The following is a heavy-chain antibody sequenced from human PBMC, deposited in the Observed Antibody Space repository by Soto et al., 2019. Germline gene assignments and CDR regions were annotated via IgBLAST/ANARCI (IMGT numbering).Heavy chain of an antibody. CDR2: VSGSGGAGTTI. CDR3: ARDSRNPCYDIRVRQRPDAFDV. D-gene: IGHD3-22*01. CDR1: GFTFSIYN. V-gene: IGHV3-48*02. Sequence: EVQLVESGGGLIQPGGSLRLSCAASGFTFSIYNMNWVRQAPGTGLEWVSYVSGSGGAGTTIQYADSVKGRFTIPRDDAKNLLYLQMDSLRDYVTAVYYCARDSRNPCYDIRVRQRPDAFDVWGQGTKVIVSS. J-gene: IGHJ3*01.